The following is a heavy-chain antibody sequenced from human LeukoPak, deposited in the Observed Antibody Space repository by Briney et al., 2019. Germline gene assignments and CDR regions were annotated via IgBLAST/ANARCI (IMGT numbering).Heavy chain of an antibody. CDR3: TKSDWFDP. Sequence: GGSLRLSCAASGFTFSGYWMHWVRQAPGKGLEWVSRIKSDGSRTYYADSVKGRFTISRDNAKNTLYLQMNSLRDDDTAVYYCTKSDWFDPWGQGTLVTVSS. V-gene: IGHV3-74*01. J-gene: IGHJ5*02. CDR2: IKSDGSRT. CDR1: GFTFSGYW.